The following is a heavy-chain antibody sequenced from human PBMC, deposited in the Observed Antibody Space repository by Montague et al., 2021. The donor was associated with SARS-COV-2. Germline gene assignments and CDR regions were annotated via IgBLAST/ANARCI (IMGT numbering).Heavy chain of an antibody. J-gene: IGHJ5*02. Sequence: SETLSLTCTVSGGSINSSYWRWSRQPPGKGLEWIGYIYYRGSTNYNPSLKTRVTISVDTSKNQFSLKLSSVTAADTAVYYCAREDRWNWFDPWGQGTLVIVSS. CDR1: GGSINSSY. V-gene: IGHV4-59*01. CDR3: AREDRWNWFDP. D-gene: IGHD5-24*01. CDR2: IYYRGST.